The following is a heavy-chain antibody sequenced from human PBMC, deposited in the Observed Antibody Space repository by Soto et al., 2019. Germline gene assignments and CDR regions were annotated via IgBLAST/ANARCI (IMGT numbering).Heavy chain of an antibody. CDR3: ARDNDGAGILTAHNFDY. Sequence: ASVKVSCKASGYTFTSYAMHWVRQAPGQRLEWMGWINAGNGNTKYSQKFQGRVTITRDTSASTAYMELSSLRSEDTAVYYCARDNDGAGILTAHNFDYWGQGTLVTVPS. J-gene: IGHJ4*02. V-gene: IGHV1-3*01. D-gene: IGHD3-9*01. CDR2: INAGNGNT. CDR1: GYTFTSYA.